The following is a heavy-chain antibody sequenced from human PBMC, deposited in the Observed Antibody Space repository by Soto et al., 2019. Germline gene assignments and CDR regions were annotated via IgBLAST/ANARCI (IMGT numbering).Heavy chain of an antibody. V-gene: IGHV3-23*01. CDR2: ISGSGGST. D-gene: IGHD6-13*01. CDR3: AKDQIAAAGYNWFDP. CDR1: GFTFSSYA. J-gene: IGHJ5*02. Sequence: GSLRLSCAASGFTFSSYAMSWVRQAPGRGLEWVSAISGSGGSTYYADSVRGRFTISRDNSKNTLYLQMNSLRAEDTAVYYCAKDQIAAAGYNWFDPWGQGTLVTVSS.